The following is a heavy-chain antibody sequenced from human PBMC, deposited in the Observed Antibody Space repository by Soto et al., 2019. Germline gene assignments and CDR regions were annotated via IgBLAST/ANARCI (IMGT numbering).Heavy chain of an antibody. CDR2: IIPIFGTA. CDR1: GGTFSSYA. Sequence: QVQLVQSGAEVKKPGSSVKVSCKASGGTFSSYAISWVRQAPGQGLDWMGGIIPIFGTANYAQKFQGRVTITADKSTSTAYMELSSLRSEDTAVYYCARRRAPGVMTGYYSYFDYWGQGTLVTVSS. V-gene: IGHV1-69*06. D-gene: IGHD3-9*01. CDR3: ARRRAPGVMTGYYSYFDY. J-gene: IGHJ4*02.